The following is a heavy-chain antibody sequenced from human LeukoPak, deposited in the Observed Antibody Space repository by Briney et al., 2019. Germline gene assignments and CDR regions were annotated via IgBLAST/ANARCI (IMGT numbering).Heavy chain of an antibody. V-gene: IGHV3-23*01. CDR3: TRVGYCATTSCRTAFDI. CDR1: GFTFSSYA. J-gene: IGHJ3*02. Sequence: PGGSLRLSCAASGFTFSSYAMSWVRQGPGEGLEWVSSISGSGGSTYYADSVKGRFTISRDNSKNTLYLQMNSLRAEDTAVYFCTRVGYCATTSCRTAFDIWGQGTTVTVS. D-gene: IGHD2-2*01. CDR2: ISGSGGST.